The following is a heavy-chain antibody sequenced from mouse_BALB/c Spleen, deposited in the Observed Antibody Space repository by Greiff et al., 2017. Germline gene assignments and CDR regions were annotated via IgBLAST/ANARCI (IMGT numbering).Heavy chain of an antibody. D-gene: IGHD1-1*01. J-gene: IGHJ2*01. V-gene: IGHV3-6*02. CDR1: GYSITSGYY. CDR3: AREGYGSSYGY. CDR2: ISYDGSN. Sequence: ESGPGLVKPSQSLSLTCSVTGYSITSGYYWNWIRQYPGNKLEWMGYISYDGSNNYNPSLKNRISITRDTSKNQFFLKLNSVTTEDTATYYCAREGYGSSYGYWGQGTTLTVSS.